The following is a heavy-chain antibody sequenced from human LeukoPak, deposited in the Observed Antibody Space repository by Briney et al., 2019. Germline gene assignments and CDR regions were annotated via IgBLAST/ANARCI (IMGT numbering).Heavy chain of an antibody. Sequence: GGSLRLSCAASGFTFSSYWMHWVRQAPGKGLVWVSRVNSDGRGTTYAESVKGRSTISRDNAKNMLYLQMNSLRAEDTAVYYCARDLEYYDILTGYCNPNYYYGMDVWGQGTTVTVSS. V-gene: IGHV3-74*01. CDR2: VNSDGRGT. D-gene: IGHD3-9*01. CDR3: ARDLEYYDILTGYCNPNYYYGMDV. CDR1: GFTFSSYW. J-gene: IGHJ6*02.